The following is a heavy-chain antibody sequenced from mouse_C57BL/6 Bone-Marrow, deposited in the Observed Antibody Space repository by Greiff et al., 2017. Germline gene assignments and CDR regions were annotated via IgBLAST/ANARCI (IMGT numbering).Heavy chain of an antibody. J-gene: IGHJ2*01. D-gene: IGHD2-1*01. Sequence: QVQLQQPGAELVKPGASVKMSCKASGYTFTSYWITWVKQRPGQGLEWIGDIYPGSGSTNYNEKFKSKATLTVDTSSSTAYLQLSSLTSEDSAVYYCARSDYGNYSYYFDYWGQGTTLTVSS. CDR3: ARSDYGNYSYYFDY. V-gene: IGHV1-55*01. CDR1: GYTFTSYW. CDR2: IYPGSGST.